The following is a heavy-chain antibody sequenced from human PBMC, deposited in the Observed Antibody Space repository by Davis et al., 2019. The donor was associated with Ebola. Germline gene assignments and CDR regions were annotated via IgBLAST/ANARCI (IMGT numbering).Heavy chain of an antibody. CDR2: ISTMGGST. V-gene: IGHV3-64D*06. D-gene: IGHD3-22*01. Sequence: GGSLRLSCAASGFTFSSYWMSWVRQAPGKGLEYVSGISTMGGSTYYADSVKGRFTISRDNFKNTMYLQMSSLRAEDTAVYYCVKSVVIILDYGMDVWGQGTTVTVSS. J-gene: IGHJ6*02. CDR1: GFTFSSYW. CDR3: VKSVVIILDYGMDV.